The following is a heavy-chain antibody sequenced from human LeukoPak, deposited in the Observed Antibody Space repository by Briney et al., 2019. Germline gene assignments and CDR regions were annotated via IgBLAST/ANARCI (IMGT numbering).Heavy chain of an antibody. CDR2: IYPGDSDT. Sequence: GESLKISCKGSGYSFTSYWIGWVRQMPGKGLEWMGIIYPGDSDTRYSPSFQGQVTISADKSISTAYLQWSSLKASDTAMYYCARTYCSSTSCYVTDAFDIWGQGTMVTVSS. D-gene: IGHD2-2*01. J-gene: IGHJ3*02. CDR1: GYSFTSYW. CDR3: ARTYCSSTSCYVTDAFDI. V-gene: IGHV5-51*01.